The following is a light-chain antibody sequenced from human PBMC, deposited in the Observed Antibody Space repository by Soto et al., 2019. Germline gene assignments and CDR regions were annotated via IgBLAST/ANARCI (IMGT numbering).Light chain of an antibody. CDR3: QSYDSSLSSWV. CDR2: GNI. V-gene: IGLV1-40*01. CDR1: SSNIGAGYD. Sequence: QSVLTQPPSVSGAPGQRVTISCTGSSSNIGAGYDVHWYQQRPGTAPKLLIFGNINRPSGVPDRFSGSKSGTSASLAITGLQAEDEGDYYCQSYDSSLSSWVFGGGTKLTVL. J-gene: IGLJ3*02.